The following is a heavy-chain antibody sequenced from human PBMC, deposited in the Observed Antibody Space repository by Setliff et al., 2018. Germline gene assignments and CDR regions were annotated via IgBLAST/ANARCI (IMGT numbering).Heavy chain of an antibody. CDR3: ARTCSGSGCYAGLES. CDR2: IWDDGGKK. V-gene: IGHV3-33*08. Sequence: SLKISCSASGFTFSSYRMHWVRQAPGKGLEWVAVIWDDGGKKYHADSVKGRFTISRDNSKNTLYLEMNSLRAEDTAVYYCARTCSGSGCYAGLESWGQGTPVTVSS. J-gene: IGHJ4*02. CDR1: GFTFSSYR. D-gene: IGHD2-15*01.